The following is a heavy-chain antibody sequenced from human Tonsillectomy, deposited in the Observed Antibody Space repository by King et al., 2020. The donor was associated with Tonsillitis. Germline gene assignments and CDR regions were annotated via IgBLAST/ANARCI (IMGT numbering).Heavy chain of an antibody. D-gene: IGHD2-21*01. CDR2: IHHSGTT. J-gene: IGHJ4*02. CDR1: GYSISSGHY. CDR3: ARDGGGAYYCGYDTGVSNY. Sequence: QLQESGPGLVKPSETLSLTCGVSGYSISSGHYWGWIRQPPGKGLEWIGSIHHSGTTYHNPSVKSRVTISVDTSKNQFSLRLNSVTSADTAVYCCARDGGGAYYCGYDTGVSNYWGQGTLVTVSS. V-gene: IGHV4-38-2*02.